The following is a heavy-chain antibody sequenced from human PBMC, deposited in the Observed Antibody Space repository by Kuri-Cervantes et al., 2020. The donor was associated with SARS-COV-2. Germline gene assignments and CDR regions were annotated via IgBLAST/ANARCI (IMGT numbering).Heavy chain of an antibody. J-gene: IGHJ4*02. V-gene: IGHV1-2*02. CDR1: GYTFTGYY. Sequence: ASVKVSCKASGYTFTGYYMHWVRQAPGQGLEWMGWINPNSGGTNYAQKFQGRVTMTRDTSISTAYMELRSLRSDDTAVYYCARDSQEMATTDFDYWGQGTLVTVSS. CDR3: ARDSQEMATTDFDY. CDR2: INPNSGGT. D-gene: IGHD5-24*01.